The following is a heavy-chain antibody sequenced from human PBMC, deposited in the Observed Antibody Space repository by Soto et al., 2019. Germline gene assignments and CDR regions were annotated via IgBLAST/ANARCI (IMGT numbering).Heavy chain of an antibody. CDR3: ARQGITIFGVVPSNWFDP. Sequence: SETLSLTCTVSGGSISSSSYYWGWIRQPPGKGLEWIGSIYYSGSTYYNPSLKSRVTISVDTSKNQFSLKLSSVTAADTAVYYCARQGITIFGVVPSNWFDPWGQGTLVTVSS. J-gene: IGHJ5*02. CDR1: GGSISSSSYY. V-gene: IGHV4-39*01. D-gene: IGHD3-3*01. CDR2: IYYSGST.